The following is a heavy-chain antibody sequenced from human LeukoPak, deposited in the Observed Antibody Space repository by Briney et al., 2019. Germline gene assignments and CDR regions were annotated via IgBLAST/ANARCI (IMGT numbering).Heavy chain of an antibody. CDR2: IKQDGSEK. Sequence: GGSLRLSCAASGFTFSSYWMSWVRQAPGKGLEWVANIKQDGSEKYYVDSVTGRFTISRDNAKNSLFLQMSSLRADDTAVYYCARGGIRGVLMEYWGQGTLVTVSS. V-gene: IGHV3-7*05. J-gene: IGHJ4*02. D-gene: IGHD3-10*01. CDR3: ARGGIRGVLMEY. CDR1: GFTFSSYW.